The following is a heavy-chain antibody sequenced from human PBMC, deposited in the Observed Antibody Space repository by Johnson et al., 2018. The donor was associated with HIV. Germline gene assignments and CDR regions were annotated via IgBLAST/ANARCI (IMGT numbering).Heavy chain of an antibody. CDR1: GFTFSSYW. V-gene: IGHV3-33*06. Sequence: VQLVESGGGVVQPGGSLRLSCAASGFTFSSYWMSWVRQAPGKGMEWVAVIWYDGSNKYYADSVKGRFTISRDNSKNTLYLQMNSLRAEDTAVYYCAKAVGRQQLVQDAFDIWGQGTMVTVCS. D-gene: IGHD6-13*01. J-gene: IGHJ3*02. CDR2: IWYDGSNK. CDR3: AKAVGRQQLVQDAFDI.